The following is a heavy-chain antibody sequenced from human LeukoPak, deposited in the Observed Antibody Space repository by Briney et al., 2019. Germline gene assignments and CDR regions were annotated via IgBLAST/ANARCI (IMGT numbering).Heavy chain of an antibody. CDR1: GFTFSSYA. Sequence: QPGGSLRLSCAASGFTFSSYAMHWVRQAPGKGLEWVAVIWYDGSNKYYADSVKGRFTISRDNSKNTLYLQMNSLRAEDTAVYYCARDRLAVAFDYWGQGTLVTVSS. D-gene: IGHD6-19*01. CDR2: IWYDGSNK. J-gene: IGHJ4*02. V-gene: IGHV3-33*08. CDR3: ARDRLAVAFDY.